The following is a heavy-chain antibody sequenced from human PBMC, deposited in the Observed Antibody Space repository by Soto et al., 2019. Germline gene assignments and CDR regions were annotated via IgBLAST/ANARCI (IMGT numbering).Heavy chain of an antibody. J-gene: IGHJ4*02. D-gene: IGHD2-21*02. CDR1: GYTFTSYA. CDR3: ARSIVVVTALDY. V-gene: IGHV1-3*05. CDR2: IKAGSGNT. Sequence: QVQLVQSGAEEKKPGASVKVSCKASGYTFTSYAMHWLRQAPGQRREWTGWIKAGSGNTKYTQKLQGRVTITRDTSVSTAYMELSSMTSEDTSVHYCARSIVVVTALDYWGQGTLVTVSS.